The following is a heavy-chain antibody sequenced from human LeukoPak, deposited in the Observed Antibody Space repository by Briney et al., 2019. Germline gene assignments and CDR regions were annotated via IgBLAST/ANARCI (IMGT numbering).Heavy chain of an antibody. V-gene: IGHV4-59*12. CDR2: IYYSGST. D-gene: IGHD2-15*01. Sequence: SETLSLTCTVSGGSISSYYWSWIRQPPGKGLEWIGYIYYSGSTNYNPSLKSRVTISVDTSKNQFSLKLSSVTAADTAVYYCARTIAAALSYWGQGTLVTVSS. CDR3: ARTIAAALSY. J-gene: IGHJ4*02. CDR1: GGSISSYY.